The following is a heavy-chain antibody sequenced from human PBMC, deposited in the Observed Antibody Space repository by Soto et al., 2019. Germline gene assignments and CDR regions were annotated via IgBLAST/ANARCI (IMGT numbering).Heavy chain of an antibody. D-gene: IGHD3-9*01. V-gene: IGHV3-30*18. CDR1: GFTFSSYG. J-gene: IGHJ4*02. Sequence: QVQLVESGGGVVQPGRSLRLSCAASGFTFSSYGMHWVRQAPGKGLEWVAVISYDGSNKYYADSVKGRFTISRDNSKNTLYLQMSSLRAEDTAVYYCAKDFDWLSYYFDYWGQGTLVTVSS. CDR3: AKDFDWLSYYFDY. CDR2: ISYDGSNK.